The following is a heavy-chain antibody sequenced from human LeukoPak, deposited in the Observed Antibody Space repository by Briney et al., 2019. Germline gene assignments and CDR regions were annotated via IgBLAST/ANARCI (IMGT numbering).Heavy chain of an antibody. CDR2: ISCSGGST. J-gene: IGHJ4*02. CDR1: GFTFSSYA. CDR3: AKGTLSLWFGELFPFYFDY. V-gene: IGHV3-23*01. Sequence: GGSLRLSCAASGFTFSSYAMSWVRQAPGKGLEWVSAISCSGGSTYYADSVKGRFTISRDNSKNTLYLQMNSLRAEDTAVYYCAKGTLSLWFGELFPFYFDYWGQGTLVTVSS. D-gene: IGHD3-10*01.